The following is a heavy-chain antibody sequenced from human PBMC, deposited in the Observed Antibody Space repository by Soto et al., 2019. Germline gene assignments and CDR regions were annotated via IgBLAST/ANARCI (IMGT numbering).Heavy chain of an antibody. Sequence: QVQLVQSGAEVKKPGSSVKVSCKASGGTFSSYTISWVRQAPGQGLEWMGRIIPILGIANYAQKFQGRVTITADKSTSTAYMELSSLRSEDTAVYYCASSAEYSSVWYWLWGQGTLVTVSS. V-gene: IGHV1-69*02. CDR2: IIPILGIA. CDR1: GGTFSSYT. J-gene: IGHJ4*02. CDR3: ASSAEYSSVWYWL. D-gene: IGHD6-19*01.